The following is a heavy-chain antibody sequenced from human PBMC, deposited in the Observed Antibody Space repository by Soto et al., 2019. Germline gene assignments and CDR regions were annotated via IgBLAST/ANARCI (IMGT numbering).Heavy chain of an antibody. Sequence: GGSLRLSCSASGFTFSNYAMHWVRQAPGKGLEYVSAISSNGGNTYYADSVKGRFTISRDNSKNTLYLQMSSLRTEDTAVYYCVKAVFSGYYYVPFDYWGQGTLVTVPQ. CDR3: VKAVFSGYYYVPFDY. J-gene: IGHJ4*02. V-gene: IGHV3-64D*06. CDR2: ISSNGGNT. D-gene: IGHD3-22*01. CDR1: GFTFSNYA.